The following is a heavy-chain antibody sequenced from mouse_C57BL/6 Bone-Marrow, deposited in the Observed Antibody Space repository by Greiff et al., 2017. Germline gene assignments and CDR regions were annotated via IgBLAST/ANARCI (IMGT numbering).Heavy chain of an antibody. CDR1: GYTFTSYW. CDR3: ARHAGISVWYFGV. Sequence: QVQLQQPGAELVRPGSSVKLSCKASGYTFTSYWMHWVKQRPIQGLEWIGNIDPSDSETHYNQKFKDKATLTVDKSSSTAYMELSSLTSEDSAVSFCARHAGISVWYFGVWGTGTTVTVS. J-gene: IGHJ1*03. D-gene: IGHD1-1*01. V-gene: IGHV1-52*01. CDR2: IDPSDSET.